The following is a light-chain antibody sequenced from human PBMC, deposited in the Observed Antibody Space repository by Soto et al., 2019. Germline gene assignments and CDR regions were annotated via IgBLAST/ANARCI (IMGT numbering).Light chain of an antibody. Sequence: IVMTQSPATLSLSPGERATLSCRASQTINSNLAWYKQKTGQAPRLFIFRASSRATGIPARFSGSGSGTEFNLTISSLQSEDFAVYYCQQYNNWPRATFGGGTKVETK. CDR1: QTINSN. V-gene: IGKV3-15*01. CDR3: QQYNNWPRAT. CDR2: RAS. J-gene: IGKJ4*01.